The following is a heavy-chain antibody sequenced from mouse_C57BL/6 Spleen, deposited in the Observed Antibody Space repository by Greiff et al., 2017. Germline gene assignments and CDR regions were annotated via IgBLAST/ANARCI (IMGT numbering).Heavy chain of an antibody. D-gene: IGHD2-1*01. V-gene: IGHV1-52*01. J-gene: IGHJ2*01. CDR2: IDPSDSDT. CDR3: ARWGKDFDY. CDR1: GYTFTSYW. Sequence: QVQLQQPGAELVRPGSSVKLSCKASGYTFTSYWMHWVKQRPIQGLEWIGNIDPSDSDTPYNQKFKDKATLTVDKSSSTAYMQLSSLTSEDSAVYYCARWGKDFDYWGQGTTLTVSS.